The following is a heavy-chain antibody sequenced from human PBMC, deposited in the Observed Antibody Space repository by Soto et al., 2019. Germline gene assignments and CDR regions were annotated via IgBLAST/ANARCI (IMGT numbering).Heavy chain of an antibody. CDR3: ARDPYHVLMVNAPNLYGMDV. CDR1: GYTFTSYY. Sequence: ASVKVSCKASGYTFTSYYMHWVRQAPGQGLERMGKIIPIFGTANYPQSLQGRLTMTTDTSTTTAYMELRNLRSDDTAVYYCARDPYHVLMVNAPNLYGMDVWGQGTTVTVSS. CDR2: IIPIFGTA. D-gene: IGHD2-8*01. V-gene: IGHV1-18*04. J-gene: IGHJ6*02.